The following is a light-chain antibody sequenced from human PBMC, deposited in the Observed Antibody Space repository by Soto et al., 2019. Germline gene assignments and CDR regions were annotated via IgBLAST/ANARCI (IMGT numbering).Light chain of an antibody. CDR3: QQYNRYWT. V-gene: IGKV1-5*01. CDR2: DAS. CDR1: QSVSRW. J-gene: IGKJ1*01. Sequence: DIQMTQSPSILSASVGDSVTIACRASQSVSRWLAWYQQKPGKAPKLLIYDASSLNSGVPSRFSGSQSGTEFTLTISSLFPDDFATYYCQQYNRYWTFGQGTKVDIK.